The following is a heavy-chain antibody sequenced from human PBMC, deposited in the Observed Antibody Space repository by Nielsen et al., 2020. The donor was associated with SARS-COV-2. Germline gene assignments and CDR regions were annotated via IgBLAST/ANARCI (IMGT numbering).Heavy chain of an antibody. J-gene: IGHJ4*02. Sequence: GESLKISCAASGFTFSNSAMSWVRQTSGKGLEWVSSISGSGDRTDYADSVKGRVIISRDNSKNSLFLQMNSLRAEDTAFYYCARGGVLWFAELPDYWGQGTLVTVSS. V-gene: IGHV3-23*01. D-gene: IGHD3-10*01. CDR1: GFTFSNSA. CDR2: ISGSGDRT. CDR3: ARGGVLWFAELPDY.